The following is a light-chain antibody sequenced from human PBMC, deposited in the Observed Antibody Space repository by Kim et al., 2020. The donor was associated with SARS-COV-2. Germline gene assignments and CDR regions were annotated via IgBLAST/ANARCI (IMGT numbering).Light chain of an antibody. CDR1: SLRSYY. V-gene: IGLV3-19*01. CDR2: GKN. Sequence: VALGQTVRITCPGDSLRSYYATWYQQKPGQAPILVIYGKNNRPSGIPDRFYGSSSGNTASLTITGTQAGDGANYCCNSRDSNNNVVFDGRTPLTVL. CDR3: NSRDSNNNVV. J-gene: IGLJ2*01.